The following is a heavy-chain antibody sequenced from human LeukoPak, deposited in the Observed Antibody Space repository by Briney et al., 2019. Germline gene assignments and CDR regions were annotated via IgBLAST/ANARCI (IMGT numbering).Heavy chain of an antibody. CDR1: GYTFTSYG. Sequence: GASVKVSCKASGYTFTSYGISWVRQAPGQGLEWMGWISAYNGNTNYAQKLQGRVTMTTDTSTSTACMELRSLRSDDTAVYYCSAPYGSDAFDIWGQGTMVTVSS. V-gene: IGHV1-18*01. J-gene: IGHJ3*02. CDR2: ISAYNGNT. CDR3: SAPYGSDAFDI. D-gene: IGHD3-10*01.